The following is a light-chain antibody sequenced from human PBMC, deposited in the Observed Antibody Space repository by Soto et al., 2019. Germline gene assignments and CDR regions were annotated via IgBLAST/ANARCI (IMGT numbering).Light chain of an antibody. V-gene: IGLV2-8*01. CDR1: SSDVGGYKY. Sequence: QSALTQPPSASGSPGQSVTISCTGTSSDVGGYKYVSWYQQHPGKAPKLMIFEVNKRPSGVPDRFSGSKSGNTASLTVSGLQAEDEDDYYCSSYEGINNLGVFGTGTKVTVL. CDR3: SSYEGINNLGV. CDR2: EVN. J-gene: IGLJ1*01.